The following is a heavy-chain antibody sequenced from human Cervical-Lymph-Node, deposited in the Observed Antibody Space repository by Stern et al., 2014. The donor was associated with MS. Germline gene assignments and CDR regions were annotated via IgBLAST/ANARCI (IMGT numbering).Heavy chain of an antibody. CDR1: GGTFSSYT. CDR3: AREPDYGDYAIDY. CDR2: IIPILGIA. D-gene: IGHD4-17*01. V-gene: IGHV1-69*09. J-gene: IGHJ4*02. Sequence: VQLVESGAEMKKPGSSVKVSCKASGGTFSSYTISWVRQAPGQGLEWMGRIIPILGIANYAQKFQGRVTITADKSTSTAYMELSSLRSEDTAVYYCAREPDYGDYAIDYWGQGTLVTVSS.